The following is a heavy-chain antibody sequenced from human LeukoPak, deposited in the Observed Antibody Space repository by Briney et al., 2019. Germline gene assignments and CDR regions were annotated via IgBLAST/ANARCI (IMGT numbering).Heavy chain of an antibody. D-gene: IGHD6-13*01. V-gene: IGHV3-30-3*01. CDR1: GFTFSSYA. CDR3: ARFPTTYSSSDPEYNWFDP. CDR2: ISYDGSNK. J-gene: IGHJ5*02. Sequence: GGSLRLSCAASGFTFSSYAMHWVRQAPGKGLEWVAVISYDGSNKYYADSVKGRFTISRDNSKNTLYLQMNSLRAEDTAVYYCARFPTTYSSSDPEYNWFDPWGQGTLVTVSS.